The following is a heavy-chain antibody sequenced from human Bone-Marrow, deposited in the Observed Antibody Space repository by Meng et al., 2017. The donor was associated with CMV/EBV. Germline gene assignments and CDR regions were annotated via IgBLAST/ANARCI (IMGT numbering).Heavy chain of an antibody. D-gene: IGHD1-26*01. CDR3: ATVKGRLKWDQHYGMDV. CDR2: FDPEDGET. CDR1: GYTLTELS. V-gene: IGHV1-24*01. Sequence: ASVKVSCKVSGYTLTELSMHWVRQAPGKGLEWMGGFDPEDGETIYAQKFQGRVTMTEDTSTDTAYMELSSLRSEDTAVYYCATVKGRLKWDQHYGMDVWAQGTTATVSS. J-gene: IGHJ6*02.